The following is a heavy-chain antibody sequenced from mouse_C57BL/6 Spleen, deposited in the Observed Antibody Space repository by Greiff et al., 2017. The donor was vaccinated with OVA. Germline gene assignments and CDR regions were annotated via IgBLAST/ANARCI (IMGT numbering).Heavy chain of an antibody. CDR2: IYPGSGST. CDR1: GYTFTSYW. J-gene: IGHJ3*01. D-gene: IGHD2-3*01. Sequence: QVQLQQPGAELVKPGASVKMSCKASGYTFTSYWITWVKQRPGQGLEWIGDIYPGSGSTNYNEKFKSKATLTVDTASSTAYMQLSSLTSEDSAVYYCARDDGCSAWFAYWGQGTLVTVSA. CDR3: ARDDGCSAWFAY. V-gene: IGHV1-55*01.